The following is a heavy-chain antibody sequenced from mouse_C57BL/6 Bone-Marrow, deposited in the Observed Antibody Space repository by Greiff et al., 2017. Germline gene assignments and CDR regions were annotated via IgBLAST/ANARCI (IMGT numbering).Heavy chain of an antibody. V-gene: IGHV5-12*01. CDR2: ISNGCGST. CDR3: ARHSTTVVAEAMDY. Sequence: EVNVVESGGGLVQPGGSLKLSCAASGFTFSDYYMYWVRQTPEKRLEWVAYISNGCGSTYYPDTVKGRFTISRDNAKNTLYLQMSRLKSEDTAMYYCARHSTTVVAEAMDYWGQGTSVTVSS. CDR1: GFTFSDYY. D-gene: IGHD1-1*01. J-gene: IGHJ4*01.